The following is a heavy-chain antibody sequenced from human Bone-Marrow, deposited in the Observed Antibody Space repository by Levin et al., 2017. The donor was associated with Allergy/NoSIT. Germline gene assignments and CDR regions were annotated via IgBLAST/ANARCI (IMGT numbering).Heavy chain of an antibody. CDR2: ISHSGST. Sequence: LSLPFSFSFSSLLRGSSWGWIRQPPGKGLDWIATISHSGSTFYSPSLKSRVTLSVAQSKNQFSLELSSVTAADTAVYYCAREFRSGDLFASWGQGTLVTVSS. J-gene: IGHJ4*02. CDR1: FSSLLRGSS. CDR3: AREFRSGDLFAS. D-gene: IGHD1-26*01. V-gene: IGHV4-38-2*02.